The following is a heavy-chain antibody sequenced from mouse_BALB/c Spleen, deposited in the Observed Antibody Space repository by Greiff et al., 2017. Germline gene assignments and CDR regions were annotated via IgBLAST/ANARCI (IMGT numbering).Heavy chain of an antibody. V-gene: IGHV1-69*01. Sequence: VQLQQPGAELVMPGASVKMSCKASGYTFTDYWMHWVKQRPGQGLEWIGAIDTSDSYTSYNQKFKGKATLTVDESSSTAYMQLSSLTSEDSAVYYCARYYGNFDYWGQGTTLTVSS. J-gene: IGHJ2*01. D-gene: IGHD2-1*01. CDR1: GYTFTDYW. CDR3: ARYYGNFDY. CDR2: IDTSDSYT.